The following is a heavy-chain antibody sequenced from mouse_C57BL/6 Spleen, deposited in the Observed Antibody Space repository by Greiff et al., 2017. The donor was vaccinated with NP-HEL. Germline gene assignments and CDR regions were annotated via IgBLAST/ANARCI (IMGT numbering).Heavy chain of an antibody. CDR3: AGKEWGAEGAMDY. CDR2: IYPGDGDT. Sequence: VKLMESGAELVKPGASVKISCKASGYAFSSYWMNWVKQRPGKGLEWIGQIYPGDGDTNYNGKFKGKATLTADKSSSTAYMQLSSLTSADSAVYFCAGKEWGAEGAMDYWGQGTSVTVSS. J-gene: IGHJ4*01. V-gene: IGHV1-80*01. CDR1: GYAFSSYW. D-gene: IGHD1-3*01.